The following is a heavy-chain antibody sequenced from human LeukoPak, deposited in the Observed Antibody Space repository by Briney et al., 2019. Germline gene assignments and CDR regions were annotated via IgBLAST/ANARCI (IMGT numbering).Heavy chain of an antibody. J-gene: IGHJ3*02. V-gene: IGHV4-61*09. Sequence: SETLSLTCTVSGGSISSGSYYWTWIRQPAGKGLEWIGHMSIGGGTNYNPSLKSRVTISVDTSKNQFSLKLSSVTAADTAVYYCARDGHLKAGLDAFDIWGQGTMVTVSS. CDR2: MSIGGGT. CDR3: ARDGHLKAGLDAFDI. CDR1: GGSISSGSYY.